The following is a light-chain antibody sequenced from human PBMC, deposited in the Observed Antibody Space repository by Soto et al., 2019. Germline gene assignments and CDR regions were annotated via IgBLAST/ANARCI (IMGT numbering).Light chain of an antibody. V-gene: IGKV1-9*01. Sequence: DIQLTQSPSFLSASVGDRVTITCRASQGISSYLAWYQQKPGKAPKLLIYAASTLQSGVPSRFSGSGSGTEFTLTISSPQPEDCATYSGQQLRTFGPGTKVDSK. CDR3: QQLRT. J-gene: IGKJ3*01. CDR2: AAS. CDR1: QGISSY.